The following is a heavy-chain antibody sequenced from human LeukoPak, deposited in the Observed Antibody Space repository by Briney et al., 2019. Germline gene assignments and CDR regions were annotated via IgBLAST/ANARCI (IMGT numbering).Heavy chain of an antibody. J-gene: IGHJ5*02. CDR2: IYYSGST. V-gene: IGHV4-39*01. CDR3: ARHPYQLLWLSWFDP. Sequence: PSETLSLTCTVSGGSSSSITYYWGWIRQPPGKGLEWIGSIYYSGSTYYNPSLKSRVTISVDTSKNQFSLKLSSVTAADTAVYYCARHPYQLLWLSWFDPWGQGTLVTVSS. CDR1: GGSSSSITYY. D-gene: IGHD2-2*01.